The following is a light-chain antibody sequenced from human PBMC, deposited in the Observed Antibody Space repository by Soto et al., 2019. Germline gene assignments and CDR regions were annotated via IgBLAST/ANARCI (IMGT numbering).Light chain of an antibody. V-gene: IGLV1-40*01. CDR1: SSNIGAGYD. J-gene: IGLJ1*01. CDR2: GNS. Sequence: QSVRTQPHSVSRAPGQRVTISCTGSSSNIGAGYDVHWYQQLPGTAPKLLTYGNSNRPSGVPDRFSGSKSGTSASLAITGLQAEDEADYYCSSWTSGATYVFGSRTKVTVL. CDR3: SSWTSGATYV.